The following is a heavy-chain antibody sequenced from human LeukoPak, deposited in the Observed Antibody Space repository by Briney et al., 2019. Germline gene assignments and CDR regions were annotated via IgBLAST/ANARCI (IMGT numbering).Heavy chain of an antibody. J-gene: IGHJ6*02. CDR1: GGSISSGDYY. Sequence: SETLSLTCTVSGGSISSGDYYWSWIRQPPGKGLEWIGYIYYSGSTYYNPSLKSRVTISVDTSKNQFSLKLSSVTAADTAVYYCARHFTMVRGVIITDYYYGMDVWGQGTTVTVSS. D-gene: IGHD3-10*01. CDR2: IYYSGST. V-gene: IGHV4-30-4*08. CDR3: ARHFTMVRGVIITDYYYGMDV.